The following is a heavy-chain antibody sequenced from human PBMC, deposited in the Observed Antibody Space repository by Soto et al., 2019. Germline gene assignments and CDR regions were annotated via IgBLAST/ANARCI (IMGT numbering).Heavy chain of an antibody. V-gene: IGHV3-33*01. Sequence: ESGGGVVQPGRSLRLSCAASGFTFSSYGMHWVRQAPGKGLEWVAVIWYDGSNKYYADSVKGRFTISRDNSKNTLYLQMNSQRAEDTAVYYCASGYCSSTSCYARGPSYYYMDVWGKGTTVTVSS. CDR3: ASGYCSSTSCYARGPSYYYMDV. CDR1: GFTFSSYG. CDR2: IWYDGSNK. D-gene: IGHD2-2*01. J-gene: IGHJ6*03.